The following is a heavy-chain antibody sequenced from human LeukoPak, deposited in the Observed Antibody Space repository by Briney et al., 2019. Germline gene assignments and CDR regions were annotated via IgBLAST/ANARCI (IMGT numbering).Heavy chain of an antibody. CDR3: AREGSSWSPQYYFDY. D-gene: IGHD6-13*01. CDR2: IYTSGST. Sequence: PSETLSLTCTVSGGSISSYYWSWIRQPAGKGLEWIGRIYTSGSTNYNPSLKSRVTMSVDTSKNQFSLKLSSVTAADTAVYYCAREGSSWSPQYYFDYWGQGTLVTVSS. CDR1: GGSISSYY. J-gene: IGHJ4*02. V-gene: IGHV4-4*07.